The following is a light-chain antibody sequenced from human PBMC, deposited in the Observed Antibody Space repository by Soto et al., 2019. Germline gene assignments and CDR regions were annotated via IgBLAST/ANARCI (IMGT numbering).Light chain of an antibody. CDR1: SSNIGSNY. Sequence: QAVVTQPPSASGTPGQRVTISCSGSSSNIGSNYVYWYQQLPGTATKLLIYKNDQRPSGVPDRFSGSKSGTSASLAISGLRSEDEADYYCAAWDDSLSGPVFGGGTQLTVL. V-gene: IGLV1-47*01. J-gene: IGLJ7*01. CDR2: KND. CDR3: AAWDDSLSGPV.